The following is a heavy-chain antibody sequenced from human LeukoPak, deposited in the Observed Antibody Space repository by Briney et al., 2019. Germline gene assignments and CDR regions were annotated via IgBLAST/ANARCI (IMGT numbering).Heavy chain of an antibody. Sequence: GGSLRLSCAASGFTFSSYAMRWVRQAPGKGLEWVAVISYDGSKKYYVDSVKGRFTISRDNSKNTLSLQINSLRDEDTAVYYCGKACLRTVRAHNLERGQGTL. CDR2: ISYDGSKK. CDR3: GKACLRTVRAHNLE. CDR1: GFTFSSYA. D-gene: IGHD1-14*01. V-gene: IGHV3-30*18. J-gene: IGHJ4*02.